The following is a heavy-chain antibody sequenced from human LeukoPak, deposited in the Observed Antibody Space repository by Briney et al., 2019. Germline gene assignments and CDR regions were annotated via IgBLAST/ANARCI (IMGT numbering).Heavy chain of an antibody. CDR1: GFTLSSYA. CDR3: AKVPHYYYGSGSYQFDY. J-gene: IGHJ4*02. Sequence: GGSLRLSCAASGFTLSSYAMSWVRQAPGKGLEWVSAISGSGGSTYYADSVKGRFTISRDNSKNTLYLQMNSLRAEDTAVYYCAKVPHYYYGSGSYQFDYWGQGTLVAVSS. CDR2: ISGSGGST. D-gene: IGHD3-10*01. V-gene: IGHV3-23*01.